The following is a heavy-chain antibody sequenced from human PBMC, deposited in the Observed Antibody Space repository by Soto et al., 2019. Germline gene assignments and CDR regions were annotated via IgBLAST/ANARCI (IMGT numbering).Heavy chain of an antibody. J-gene: IGHJ3*02. D-gene: IGHD6-13*01. CDR3: ARERPLIAAAALAFDI. CDR2: IIPIFGTA. Sequence: GASVKVSCKASGVTFSRYAISWVRQAPGQGLEWMGGIIPIFGTANYAQKFQGRVTITADKSTSTAYMELSSLRSEDTAVYYCARERPLIAAAALAFDIWGQGTMVTVSS. CDR1: GVTFSRYA. V-gene: IGHV1-69*06.